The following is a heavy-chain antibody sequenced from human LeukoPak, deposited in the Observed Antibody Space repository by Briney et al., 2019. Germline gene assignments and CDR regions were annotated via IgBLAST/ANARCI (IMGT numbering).Heavy chain of an antibody. J-gene: IGHJ4*02. V-gene: IGHV3-21*01. CDR2: ISRTSEYI. CDR3: AGGGDFDY. CDR1: GFSFSIYF. D-gene: IGHD3-16*01. Sequence: TGGSLRLSCAASGFSFSIYFMNWVRQAPGKGLEWVSSISRTSEYIHYADSVRGRFAISRDNAKNSVYLQMNSLRAEDTAVYFWAGGGDFDYWGQGILVTVSA.